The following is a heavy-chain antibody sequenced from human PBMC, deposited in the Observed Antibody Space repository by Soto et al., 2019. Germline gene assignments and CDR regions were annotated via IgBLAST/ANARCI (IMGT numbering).Heavy chain of an antibody. CDR3: ARGPSQSWFGESIHYYYYGMDV. CDR1: GGSISSGDYY. CDR2: IYYSGST. J-gene: IGHJ6*02. V-gene: IGHV4-30-4*01. D-gene: IGHD3-10*01. Sequence: TLSLTCTVSGGSISSGDYYWSWIRQPPGKGLEWIGYIYYSGSTYYNPSLKSRVTISVDTSKNQFSLKLSSVTAADTAVYYCARGPSQSWFGESIHYYYYGMDVWGQGTTVTVSS.